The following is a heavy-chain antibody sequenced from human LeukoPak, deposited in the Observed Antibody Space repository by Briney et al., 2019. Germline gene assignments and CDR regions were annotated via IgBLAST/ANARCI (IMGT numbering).Heavy chain of an antibody. CDR2: VYSGGSI. CDR1: GFTVSSSY. CDR3: ARSYNSAWLDY. Sequence: GGSLRLSCAASGFTVSSSYMSWVRQAPGKGLEWVSIVYSGGSIYYADSVKGRFTTSRHNSNNTLDLQMNSLRTEGTAMYYCARSYNSAWLDYWGQGTLVTVSS. D-gene: IGHD6-19*01. J-gene: IGHJ4*02. V-gene: IGHV3-53*04.